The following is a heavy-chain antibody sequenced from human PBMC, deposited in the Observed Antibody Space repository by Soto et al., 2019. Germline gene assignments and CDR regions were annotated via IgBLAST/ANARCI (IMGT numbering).Heavy chain of an antibody. Sequence: SETLSLTCTVSGDSISSSSYYWGRIRQPPGKGLEWIGNIYYSGSTYYNPSLKSRVAISVDTSKNQFSLKLSSVTATDTALYYCARSNSGYYKWFDPWGQGTLVTVSS. CDR1: GDSISSSSYY. V-gene: IGHV4-39*01. J-gene: IGHJ5*02. CDR3: ARSNSGYYKWFDP. CDR2: IYYSGST. D-gene: IGHD3-3*01.